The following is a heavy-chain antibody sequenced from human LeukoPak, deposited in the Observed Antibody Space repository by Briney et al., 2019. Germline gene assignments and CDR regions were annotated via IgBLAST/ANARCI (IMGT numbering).Heavy chain of an antibody. D-gene: IGHD4-11*01. J-gene: IGHJ4*02. Sequence: GGSLRLSCAASGFTFTNFWMNWIRRAPGRGLEWVANIRPDGSEQFYVDSVKGRFTISRDNAKNSEYLQMNSLRADDTAVYYCAGRDSARNPWAYWGQGTLVTVST. CDR1: GFTFTNFW. CDR3: AGRDSARNPWAY. CDR2: IRPDGSEQ. V-gene: IGHV3-7*01.